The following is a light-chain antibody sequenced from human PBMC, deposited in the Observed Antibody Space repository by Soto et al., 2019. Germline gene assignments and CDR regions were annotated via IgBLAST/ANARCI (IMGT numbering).Light chain of an antibody. CDR1: QSLLHSNGYNY. Sequence: DLVMTQSPLSLPVTPGEPASISCRSSQSLLHSNGYNYLDWYLQKPGQSPQLLIYLGSNRASGVPARFSGSGSGTDFTLKISRVEAEDVGVYYCLQALQTPLTFGGGTKVEIK. CDR3: LQALQTPLT. J-gene: IGKJ4*01. V-gene: IGKV2-28*01. CDR2: LGS.